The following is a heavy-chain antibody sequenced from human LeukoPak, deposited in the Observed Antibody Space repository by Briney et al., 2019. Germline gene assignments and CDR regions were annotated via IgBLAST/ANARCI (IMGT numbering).Heavy chain of an antibody. CDR1: GYPFSSYG. J-gene: IGHJ6*04. D-gene: IGHD2-15*01. Sequence: GGSLRLSCAASGYPFSSYGMHWVPQAPAKGLEWVAVIWYDGSNKYYADSVKGRFTISRDNSKNTLYLQMNSLRAEDTAVYYCTVRDEYCSGGSCYRDYYYYGMDVWGKGTPVTVSS. CDR3: TVRDEYCSGGSCYRDYYYYGMDV. CDR2: IWYDGSNK. V-gene: IGHV3-33*01.